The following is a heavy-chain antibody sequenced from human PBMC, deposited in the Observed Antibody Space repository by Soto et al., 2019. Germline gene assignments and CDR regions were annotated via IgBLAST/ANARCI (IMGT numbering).Heavy chain of an antibody. V-gene: IGHV4-31*03. CDR3: ARYVGSYYDFDY. D-gene: IGHD1-26*01. CDR2: IYYSGST. Sequence: ASETLSLTCTVSCGSIISGGYYWSWIRQHPGKGLEWIGYIYYSGSTYYNPSLKSRVTISVDTSKNQFSLKLSSVTAADTAVYYCARYVGSYYDFDYWGQGTLVTVSS. J-gene: IGHJ4*02. CDR1: CGSIISGGYY.